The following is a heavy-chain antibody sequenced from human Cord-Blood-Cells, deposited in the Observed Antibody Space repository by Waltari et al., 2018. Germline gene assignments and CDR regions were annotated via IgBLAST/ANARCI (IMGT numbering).Heavy chain of an antibody. V-gene: IGHV3-15*01. Sequence: MSWVRQAPGKGLEWVGRIKSKTEGGTTDYAAPVKGRFTISRDDSKNTLYLQMNSLKTEDTAVYYCNTTPDNATKKSILILLDYWGQGTLVTVSS. D-gene: IGHD2-15*01. J-gene: IGHJ4*02. CDR2: IKSKTEGGTT. CDR3: NTTPDNATKKSILILLDY.